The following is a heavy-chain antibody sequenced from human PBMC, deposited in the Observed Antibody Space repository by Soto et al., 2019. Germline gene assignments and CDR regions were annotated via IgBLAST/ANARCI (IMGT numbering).Heavy chain of an antibody. D-gene: IGHD3-22*01. J-gene: IGHJ4*02. CDR2: ISSSGSTI. CDR1: GFTFSDYY. CDR3: ARGTRYYYDSSGYYLDY. Sequence: GGSLRLSCAASGFTFSDYYMSWIRQAPGKGLEWVSYISSSGSTIYYADSVKGRFTISRDNSKNTLYLQMNSLRAEDTAVYYCARGTRYYYDSSGYYLDYWGQGTLVTVSS. V-gene: IGHV3-11*01.